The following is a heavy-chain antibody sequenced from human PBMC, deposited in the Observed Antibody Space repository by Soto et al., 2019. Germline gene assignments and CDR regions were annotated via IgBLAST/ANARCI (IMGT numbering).Heavy chain of an antibody. J-gene: IGHJ6*02. Sequence: SETLSLTCTVSGDSISSADYYWSWIRQTPGKGLEWIGHIFYSGTTYYNPSLKSRLTISVDTSKNHFSLRLASVTAADTAVYYCARDLWVEPELYYYGMDVWGQGTTVTVS. D-gene: IGHD1-1*01. V-gene: IGHV4-30-4*01. CDR1: GDSISSADYY. CDR3: ARDLWVEPELYYYGMDV. CDR2: IFYSGTT.